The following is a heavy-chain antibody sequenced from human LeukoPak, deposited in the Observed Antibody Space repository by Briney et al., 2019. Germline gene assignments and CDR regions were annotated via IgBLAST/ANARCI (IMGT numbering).Heavy chain of an antibody. Sequence: SETLSLTCTVSGGSISNDYWNWIRQPPGKGLEWIGFVYFSGSTNYNPSLESRVTISVDTSKTQFSLKLRSVTAADTAVYYCARRRRLAAVGTDAFDIWGQGTVVTVSS. CDR1: GGSISNDY. D-gene: IGHD6-13*01. CDR2: VYFSGST. J-gene: IGHJ3*02. V-gene: IGHV4-59*08. CDR3: ARRRRLAAVGTDAFDI.